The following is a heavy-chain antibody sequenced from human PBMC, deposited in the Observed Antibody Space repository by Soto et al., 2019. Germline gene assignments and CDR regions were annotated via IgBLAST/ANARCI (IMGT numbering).Heavy chain of an antibody. J-gene: IGHJ5*02. Sequence: QVQLQESGPGLVKPSETLSLTCTVSGGSISSYYWSWIRQPPGKGLEWIGYIYYSGSTNYNPSLKSRVTISVDTSKNQFSLKLSSVTAADTAVYYCAREVQITPDFRSGGSRRNWFDPWGQGTLVTVSS. V-gene: IGHV4-59*01. CDR3: AREVQITPDFRSGGSRRNWFDP. CDR1: GGSISSYY. CDR2: IYYSGST. D-gene: IGHD2-15*01.